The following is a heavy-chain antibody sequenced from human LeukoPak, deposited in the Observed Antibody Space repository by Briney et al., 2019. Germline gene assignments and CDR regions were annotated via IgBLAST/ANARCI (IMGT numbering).Heavy chain of an antibody. CDR2: ISSSSSYI. V-gene: IGHV3-21*01. CDR3: ASYYYGSGSSSDY. J-gene: IGHJ4*02. D-gene: IGHD3-10*01. CDR1: GFTFSSYS. Sequence: KAGGSLRLSCAASGFTFSSYSMNWVRQAPGKGLEWVSSISSSSSYIYYADSVKGRFTISRDNAKNSLYLQMNSLRAEDTAVYYCASYYYGSGSSSDYWGQGTLVTVSS.